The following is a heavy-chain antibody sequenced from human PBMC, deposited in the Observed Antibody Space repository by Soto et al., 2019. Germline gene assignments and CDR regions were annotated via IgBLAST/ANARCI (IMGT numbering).Heavy chain of an antibody. CDR1: GFSVNNNY. Sequence: GGSLRLSCSASGFSVNNNYMTWVRQAPGRRPEWVAVIYTRGTTHYADFATGRFTFSRDNSKNTLYLQMDSLRPEDTAVYYCAKLWGYYFESWGPGTLVTVS. V-gene: IGHV3-53*01. CDR3: AKLWGYYFES. CDR2: IYTRGTT. J-gene: IGHJ4*02. D-gene: IGHD2-21*01.